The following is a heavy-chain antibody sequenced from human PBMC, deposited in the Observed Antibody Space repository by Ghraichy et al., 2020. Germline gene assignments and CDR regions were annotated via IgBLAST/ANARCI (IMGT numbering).Heavy chain of an antibody. CDR1: RGSLRDHV. CDR2: INYRANV. V-gene: IGHV4-34*01. Sequence: SETLSLTCDVSRGSLRDHVWTWVRQTPGKGLEWIGEINYRANVNYNPSLETRATLSISTSRNNFSLRLTSVTAADTGVYYCAAGSIVRDQYFFDPWGQGVVVTVSS. J-gene: IGHJ5*02. CDR3: AAGSIVRDQYFFDP. D-gene: IGHD3-10*01.